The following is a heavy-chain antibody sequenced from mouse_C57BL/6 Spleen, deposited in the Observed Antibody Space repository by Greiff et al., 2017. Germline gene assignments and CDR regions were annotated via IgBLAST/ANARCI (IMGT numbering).Heavy chain of an antibody. D-gene: IGHD1-1*01. J-gene: IGHJ2*01. V-gene: IGHV5-4*03. CDR2: ISDGGSYT. CDR3: ARVGYYGSSYQYYFDY. Sequence: EVKLVESGGGLVKPGGSLKLSCAASGFTFSSYAMSWVRQTPEKRLEWVATISDGGSYTYYPDNVKGRFTISRDNAKNNLYLQMSHLKSEDTAMYYCARVGYYGSSYQYYFDYWGQGTTLTVSS. CDR1: GFTFSSYA.